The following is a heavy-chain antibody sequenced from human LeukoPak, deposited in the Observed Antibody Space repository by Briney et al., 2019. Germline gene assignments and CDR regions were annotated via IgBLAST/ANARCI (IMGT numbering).Heavy chain of an antibody. V-gene: IGHV1-69*01. CDR1: GGTFSSYA. J-gene: IGHJ4*02. CDR2: IIPIFGTA. CDR3: ARVARGGVAAHYSDY. Sequence: ASVKVSCKASGGTFSSYAISWVRQAPGQGLEWMGGIIPIFGTANYAQKFQGRVTITADESTSTAYMELSSLRSEDTAVYYCARVARGGVAAHYSDYWGQGTLVTVSS. D-gene: IGHD6-19*01.